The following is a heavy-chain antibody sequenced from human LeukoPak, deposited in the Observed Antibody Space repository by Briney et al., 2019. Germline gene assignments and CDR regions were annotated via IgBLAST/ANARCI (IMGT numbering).Heavy chain of an antibody. Sequence: SETLSLTCAVYGGSFSGYYWSWIRQPPGKGLEWIGEINHSGSTNYNPSLKSRVTISVDTSKNQFSLKLSSVTAADTAVYYCARAEYSSGWFVHDAFDIWGQGTMVTVSS. J-gene: IGHJ3*02. CDR3: ARAEYSSGWFVHDAFDI. CDR1: GGSFSGYY. D-gene: IGHD6-19*01. V-gene: IGHV4-34*01. CDR2: INHSGST.